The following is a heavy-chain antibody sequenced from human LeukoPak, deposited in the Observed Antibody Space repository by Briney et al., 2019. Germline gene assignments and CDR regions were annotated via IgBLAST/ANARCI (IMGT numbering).Heavy chain of an antibody. V-gene: IGHV4-39*07. CDR3: ARDLYSSGWYDVSRWFDP. CDR2: IYYSGST. J-gene: IGHJ5*02. D-gene: IGHD6-19*01. Sequence: SETLSLTCTVSGGSISSSSYYWGWIRQPPGKGLEWIGSIYYSGSTYYNPSLKSRVTISVDTSKNQFSLKLSSVTAADTAVYYCARDLYSSGWYDVSRWFDPWGQGTLVTVSS. CDR1: GGSISSSSYY.